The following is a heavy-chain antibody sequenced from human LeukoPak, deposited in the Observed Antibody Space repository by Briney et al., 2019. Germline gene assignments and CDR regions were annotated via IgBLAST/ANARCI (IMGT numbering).Heavy chain of an antibody. CDR1: GGSISSGDYY. CDR2: IYYSGST. J-gene: IGHJ4*02. Sequence: SETLSLTCTVSGGSISSGDYYWSWIRQPPGKGLEWIGYIYYSGSTYYNPSLKGRVTISVDTSKNQFSLKLSSVTAADTAVYYCARDSGGDFWSGYLGPRNLDYWGQGTLVTVSS. D-gene: IGHD3-3*01. CDR3: ARDSGGDFWSGYLGPRNLDY. V-gene: IGHV4-30-4*01.